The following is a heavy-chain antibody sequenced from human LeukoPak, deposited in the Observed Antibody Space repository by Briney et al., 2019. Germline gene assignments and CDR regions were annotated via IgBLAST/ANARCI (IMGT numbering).Heavy chain of an antibody. J-gene: IGHJ4*02. V-gene: IGHV5-51*01. D-gene: IGHD1-26*01. CDR1: GYSFATYS. Sequence: GESLKISCKGSGYSFATYSIGWVRQLPGKGLEWMGIVYPGDSDARYSPSFQGQVTISADKSISTAYLQWRSLKASDTAMYYCARLAYSGSYYAHFDYWGQGTLVTVSS. CDR3: ARLAYSGSYYAHFDY. CDR2: VYPGDSDA.